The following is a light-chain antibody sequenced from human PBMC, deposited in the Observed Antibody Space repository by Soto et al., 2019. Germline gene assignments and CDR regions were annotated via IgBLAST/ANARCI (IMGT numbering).Light chain of an antibody. CDR3: QQYNTYSWT. CDR2: DAS. J-gene: IGKJ1*01. CDR1: QSISSW. V-gene: IGKV1-5*01. Sequence: DIQMTQSPSTLSASVGDRVTITCRASQSISSWLDWYQQKPGKAPKVLIYDASNLESGVPLRFSGSGSGTEFTLTISSLQPDDTATYYCQQYNTYSWTFGQGTKVEIK.